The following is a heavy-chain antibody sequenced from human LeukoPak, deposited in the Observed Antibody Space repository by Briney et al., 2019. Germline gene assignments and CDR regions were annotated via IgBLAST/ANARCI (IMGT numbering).Heavy chain of an antibody. CDR1: GGSIVGYY. J-gene: IGHJ4*02. Sequence: SETLSLTCNVSGGSIVGYYWGWIRQPPGKGLEWIASIFYGGSTNSNPSLKSRVTISLDTSKNQFSLKLSSVTAADTAMYYCARHRGSNLNRSFDFWGQGALVTVSS. CDR3: ARHRGSNLNRSFDF. D-gene: IGHD1-14*01. V-gene: IGHV4-59*08. CDR2: IFYGGST.